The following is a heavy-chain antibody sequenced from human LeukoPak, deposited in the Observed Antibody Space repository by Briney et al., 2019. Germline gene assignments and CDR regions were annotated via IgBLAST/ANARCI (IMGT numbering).Heavy chain of an antibody. Sequence: GGSLRLSCVASGFTFSDYYMSWIRQAPGKGLEWVSYISSTGSTIYYADSVKGRFTISRDNAKNSLYLQMNSLRAEDTAVYYCARDRARAYYYYGMDVWGQGTTVTVSS. CDR3: ARDRARAYYYYGMDV. J-gene: IGHJ6*02. V-gene: IGHV3-11*01. CDR2: ISSTGSTI. CDR1: GFTFSDYY.